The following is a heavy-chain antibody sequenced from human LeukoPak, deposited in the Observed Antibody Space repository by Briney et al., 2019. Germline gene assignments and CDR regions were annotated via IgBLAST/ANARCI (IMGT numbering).Heavy chain of an antibody. V-gene: IGHV3-23*01. Sequence: GGSLRLSCAAPGFTFSSYAMSWVRQAPGKGLEWVSAISGSGGSTYYADSVKGRFTISRDNSKNTLYLQMNSLRAEDTAVYYCALGYSYGARFDYWGQGTLVTVSS. D-gene: IGHD5-18*01. J-gene: IGHJ4*02. CDR1: GFTFSSYA. CDR2: ISGSGGST. CDR3: ALGYSYGARFDY.